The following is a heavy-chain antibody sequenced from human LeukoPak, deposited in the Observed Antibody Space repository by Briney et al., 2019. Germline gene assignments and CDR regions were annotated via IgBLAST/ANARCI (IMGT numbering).Heavy chain of an antibody. V-gene: IGHV1-18*01. Sequence: ASVKVSCKASGYTFTSYGINWVRQAPGQGLEWVGWISGYNGNASYAQKLQGRVTMTTDTSASTVYMGLRSLRSDDTAVYYCARVGGFGEIVNWGQGTVVTVSS. D-gene: IGHD3-10*01. CDR2: ISGYNGNA. CDR1: GYTFTSYG. CDR3: ARVGGFGEIVN. J-gene: IGHJ3*01.